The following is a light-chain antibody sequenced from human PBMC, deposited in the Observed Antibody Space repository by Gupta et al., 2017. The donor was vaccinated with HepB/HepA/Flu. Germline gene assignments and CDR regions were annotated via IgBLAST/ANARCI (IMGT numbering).Light chain of an antibody. CDR1: SSNIGAGYD. Sequence: HSVLTQPPPVSGAPGQTVTISCTGSSSNIGAGYDVHWYQQLPGVAPKLLIYGNNNRPSGVPDRFSGSNSGTSASLAIAGLQAEDGADYYCQSYDSSLSGYVFGAGTKVTVL. CDR2: GNN. J-gene: IGLJ1*01. CDR3: QSYDSSLSGYV. V-gene: IGLV1-40*01.